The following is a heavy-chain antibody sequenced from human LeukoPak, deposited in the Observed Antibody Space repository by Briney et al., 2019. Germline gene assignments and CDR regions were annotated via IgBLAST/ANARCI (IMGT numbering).Heavy chain of an antibody. CDR1: GFTFDDYT. D-gene: IGHD1-7*01. Sequence: GGSLRLSCAASGFTFDDYTMHWVRQVRGKGLEWVAAISWEGGSTFYADSVKGRFTISIDNSKNSLYLEMKSLRGEDTALYYCAKNWRPLKLFNLEFDSWGQGTLVTVSS. J-gene: IGHJ4*02. V-gene: IGHV3-43*01. CDR2: ISWEGGST. CDR3: AKNWRPLKLFNLEFDS.